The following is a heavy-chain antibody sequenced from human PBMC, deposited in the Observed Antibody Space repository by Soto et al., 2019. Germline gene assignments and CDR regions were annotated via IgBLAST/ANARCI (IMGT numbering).Heavy chain of an antibody. CDR3: ARIIYSSDYFDY. J-gene: IGHJ4*02. CDR1: GGSISSGGYY. D-gene: IGHD5-18*01. V-gene: IGHV4-31*03. Sequence: QVQLQESGPGLVKPSQTLSLTCTVSGGSISSGGYYWSWIRQHPGKGLEWIGYIYYSGSTYYNPSRTSRVTISVDPSKNQFSLKLSSVTAADTAVYYCARIIYSSDYFDYWGQGTLVTVSS. CDR2: IYYSGST.